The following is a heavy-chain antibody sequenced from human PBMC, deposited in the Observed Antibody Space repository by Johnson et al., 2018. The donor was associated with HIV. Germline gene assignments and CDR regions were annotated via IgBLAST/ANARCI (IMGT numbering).Heavy chain of an antibody. CDR2: ISYDGSTK. V-gene: IGHV3-30-3*01. Sequence: VQLVESGGGVVQPGRSLRLSCAASGFTFSTYAIHWVRQAPGKGLEWVAIISYDGSTKYYADSVKGRFTISRDNSKNSLYLQMNTLRAEDTAVYYRAKDQLVGATYAAFDIWGQGTMVTVSS. CDR1: GFTFSTYA. CDR3: AKDQLVGATYAAFDI. D-gene: IGHD1-26*01. J-gene: IGHJ3*02.